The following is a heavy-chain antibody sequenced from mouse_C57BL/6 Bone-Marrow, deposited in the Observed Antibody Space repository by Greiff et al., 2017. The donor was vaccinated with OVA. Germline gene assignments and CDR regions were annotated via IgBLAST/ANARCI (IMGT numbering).Heavy chain of an antibody. D-gene: IGHD2-1*01. J-gene: IGHJ4*01. CDR3: ARCYGTYYAMDY. Sequence: VQLQQSGAELVRPGASVTLSCQAAGYTFTDHELHWVKQTPVHGLESIGAIDPETGCTDYDQKYKGKAMLTAYISSSTAYRNLRSLTTRNSAVDDCARCYGTYYAMDYCGRGPSVTVTA. V-gene: IGHV1-15*01. CDR1: GYTFTDHE. CDR2: IDPETGCT.